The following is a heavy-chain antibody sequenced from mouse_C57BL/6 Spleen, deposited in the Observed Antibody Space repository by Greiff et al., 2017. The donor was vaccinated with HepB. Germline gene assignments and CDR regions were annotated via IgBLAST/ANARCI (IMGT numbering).Heavy chain of an antibody. Sequence: VQLQQPGAELVKPGASVKLSCKASGYTFTSYWMHWVKQRPGQGLEWIGMIHPNSGSTNYNEKFKSKATLTVDKSSSTAYMQLSSLTSEDSAVYYCARGKISGNSYYFDYWGQGTTLTVSS. CDR3: ARGKISGNSYYFDY. V-gene: IGHV1-64*01. CDR2: IHPNSGST. J-gene: IGHJ2*01. D-gene: IGHD1-3*01. CDR1: GYTFTSYW.